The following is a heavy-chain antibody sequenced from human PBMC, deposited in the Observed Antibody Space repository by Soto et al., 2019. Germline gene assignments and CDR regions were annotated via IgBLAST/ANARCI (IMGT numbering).Heavy chain of an antibody. CDR1: GGTFSSYA. CDR2: IIPIFGTA. V-gene: IGHV1-69*12. Sequence: QVQLVQSGAEVKKPGSSVKVSCKASGGTFSSYAISWVRQAPGQGLEWMGGIIPIFGTANYAQKFQGRVTITAHECTSTAYMELSSLRSEDTAVYYCARVPGGIAVAGSFDYWGQGTLVTVSS. J-gene: IGHJ4*02. D-gene: IGHD6-19*01. CDR3: ARVPGGIAVAGSFDY.